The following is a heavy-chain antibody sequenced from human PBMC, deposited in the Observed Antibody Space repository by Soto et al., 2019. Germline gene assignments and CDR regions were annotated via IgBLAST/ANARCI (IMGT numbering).Heavy chain of an antibody. CDR3: AKGGVRFLEWFHPHPYYYGMDV. CDR1: GFTFSSYG. V-gene: IGHV3-33*06. D-gene: IGHD3-3*01. CDR2: IWYDGSNK. J-gene: IGHJ6*02. Sequence: PGGSLRLSCAASGFTFSSYGMHWVRQAPGKWLEWVAVIWYDGSNKYYADSVKGRFTISRDNSKNTLYLQMNSLRAEDTAVYYCAKGGVRFLEWFHPHPYYYGMDVWGQGTTDTVSS.